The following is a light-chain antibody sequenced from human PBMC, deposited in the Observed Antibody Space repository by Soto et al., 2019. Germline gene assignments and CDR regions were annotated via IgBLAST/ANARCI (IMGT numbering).Light chain of an antibody. CDR2: RMS. J-gene: IGKJ1*01. V-gene: IGKV1-5*03. CDR1: QSINNW. Sequence: DIQMTQSPSTLSASVGDRVTITCRASQSINNWLAWYQQKPGKAPKLLIYRMSSLESGVPSRFSGSGSGTEFTLTISSLQPDDFATYYCQQYDTYSRTFGQGTKVEIK. CDR3: QQYDTYSRT.